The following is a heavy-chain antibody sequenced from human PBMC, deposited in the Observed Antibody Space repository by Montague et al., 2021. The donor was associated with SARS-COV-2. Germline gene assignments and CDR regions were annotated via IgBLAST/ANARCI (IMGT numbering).Heavy chain of an antibody. V-gene: IGHV4-59*01. D-gene: IGHD5-12*01. CDR2: TYYTGST. CDR1: GGSMINNY. J-gene: IGHJ6*02. CDR3: ARGGGRLQYSYYYGMDV. Sequence: SETLSLTCSLSGGSMINNYWSWIRQPPGKGLEWMGYTYYTGSTDYNPSLESRATLSIDTSKNEFSLKLTSVTAADTAVYYCARGGGRLQYSYYYGMDVWGQGTTVTVSS.